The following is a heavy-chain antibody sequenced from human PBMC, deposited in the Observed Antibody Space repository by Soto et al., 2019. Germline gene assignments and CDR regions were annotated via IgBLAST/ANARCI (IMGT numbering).Heavy chain of an antibody. CDR2: INHSGST. V-gene: IGHV4-34*01. Sequence: SENLSLTCAVYGGSFRGYYWRWVRQPPGKGLEWIGEINHSGSTNYNPSLKSRVTISVDTSKNQFSLKLSSVTAADTAVYYCARGLGYSYGYASFDYWGQGTLVTVSS. D-gene: IGHD5-18*01. CDR3: ARGLGYSYGYASFDY. J-gene: IGHJ4*02. CDR1: GGSFRGYY.